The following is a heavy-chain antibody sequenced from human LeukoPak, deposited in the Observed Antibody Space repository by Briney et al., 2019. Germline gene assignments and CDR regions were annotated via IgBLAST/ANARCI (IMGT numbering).Heavy chain of an antibody. Sequence: GGSLRLSCAASGFTFDDYTMHWVRQAPGKGLEWVSLISWDGGSTYYADSVKGRSTISRDNSKNFLYLQMNSLRAEDTALYYCARDFGPRYHYYDSSGYYSKGLGAFDIWGQGTMVTVSS. CDR3: ARDFGPRYHYYDSSGYYSKGLGAFDI. V-gene: IGHV3-43*01. CDR2: ISWDGGST. J-gene: IGHJ3*02. D-gene: IGHD3-22*01. CDR1: GFTFDDYT.